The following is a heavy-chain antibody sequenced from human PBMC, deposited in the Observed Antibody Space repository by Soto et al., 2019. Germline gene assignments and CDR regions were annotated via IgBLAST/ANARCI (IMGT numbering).Heavy chain of an antibody. V-gene: IGHV5-51*01. Sequence: GESLXISCKGSGYXFCSYWIAWVRQMPGKGLEWMGTIYPGDSDTRYSPSFQGQVTISADKSIRTAYLQWSSLEASDTAMYYCAKLYDSSSIYDFDIWGQGTMVTVS. CDR2: IYPGDSDT. CDR3: AKLYDSSSIYDFDI. J-gene: IGHJ3*02. D-gene: IGHD3-22*01. CDR1: GYXFCSYW.